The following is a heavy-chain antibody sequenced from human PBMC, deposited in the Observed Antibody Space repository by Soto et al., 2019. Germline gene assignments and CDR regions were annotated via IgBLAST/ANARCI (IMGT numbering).Heavy chain of an antibody. CDR2: IIPILGIA. CDR3: ARESYCSSTSCYDLTFFDY. D-gene: IGHD2-2*01. CDR1: GGTFSSYT. Sequence: SVKVSCKASGGTFSSYTISWVRQAPGQGLDWMGRIIPILGIANYAQKFQGRVTITADKSTSTAYMELSSLRSEDTAVYYCARESYCSSTSCYDLTFFDYWGQGTLVTVSS. J-gene: IGHJ4*02. V-gene: IGHV1-69*04.